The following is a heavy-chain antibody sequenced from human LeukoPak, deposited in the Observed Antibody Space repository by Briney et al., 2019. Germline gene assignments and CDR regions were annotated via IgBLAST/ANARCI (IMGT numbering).Heavy chain of an antibody. CDR1: GGSISSGGYY. CDR2: IYYSGST. D-gene: IGHD1-26*01. Sequence: SETLSLTCTVSGGSISSGGYYWSWIRQHPGKGLEWIGYIYYSGSTYYNPSLKSRVTISVDTSKNQFSLKLSPVTAADTAVYYCARDILGYFDYWGQGTLVTVSP. J-gene: IGHJ4*02. CDR3: ARDILGYFDY. V-gene: IGHV4-31*03.